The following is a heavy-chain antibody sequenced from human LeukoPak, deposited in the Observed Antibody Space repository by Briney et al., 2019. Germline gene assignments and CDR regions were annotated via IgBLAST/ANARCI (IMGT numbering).Heavy chain of an antibody. CDR1: GFTLSSYS. D-gene: IGHD3-22*01. J-gene: IGHJ4*02. CDR2: ISSSSSYI. V-gene: IGHV3-21*05. Sequence: GGSLRLSCAASGFTLSSYSMNWVRQAPGKGLEWVSYISSSSSYIYYADSVKGRFTISRDNANNSLYLQMNSLRDEDTAVYYCARDYRSSGYYDYWGQGTLVTVSS. CDR3: ARDYRSSGYYDY.